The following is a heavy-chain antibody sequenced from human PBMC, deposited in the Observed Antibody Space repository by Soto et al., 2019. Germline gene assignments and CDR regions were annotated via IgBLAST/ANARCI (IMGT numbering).Heavy chain of an antibody. CDR1: GYTFTSYG. CDR3: ARELAAPYYDFWSGYPYYFDY. Sequence: QVQLVQSGAEVKKPGASVKVSCKASGYTFTSYGISWVRQAPGQGLEWMGWISAYNGNTNYAQKLQGRVTMTTDTSTRTAYMELRSLRSDDTAVYYCARELAAPYYDFWSGYPYYFDYWGQGTLVTVSS. V-gene: IGHV1-18*01. D-gene: IGHD3-3*01. J-gene: IGHJ4*02. CDR2: ISAYNGNT.